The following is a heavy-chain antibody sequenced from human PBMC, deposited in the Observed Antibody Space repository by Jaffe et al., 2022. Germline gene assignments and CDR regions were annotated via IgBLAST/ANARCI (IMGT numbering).Heavy chain of an antibody. V-gene: IGHV4-61*01. CDR3: ARDGRDYGDYEDY. J-gene: IGHJ4*02. CDR2: IYYSGST. CDR1: GGSVSSGSYY. D-gene: IGHD4-17*01. Sequence: QVQLQESGPGLVKPSETLSLTCTVSGGSVSSGSYYWSWIRQPPGKGLEWIGYIYYSGSTNYNPSLKSRVTISVDTSKNQFSLKLSSVTAADTAVYYCARDGRDYGDYEDYWGQGTLVTVSS.